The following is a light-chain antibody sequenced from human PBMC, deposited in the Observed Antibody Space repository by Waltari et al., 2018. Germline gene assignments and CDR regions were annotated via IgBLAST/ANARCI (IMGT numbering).Light chain of an antibody. Sequence: EIVLTQSPAILSLSAGERATLSCRASQNVRDALTWYHQRPGQAPRLLIYDSSTRATGTPARFSGSGFGTDFTLTIRSLEPEDFGVYYCQHRANWPLTFGGGTILEI. CDR3: QHRANWPLT. CDR1: QNVRDA. CDR2: DSS. J-gene: IGKJ4*01. V-gene: IGKV3-11*01.